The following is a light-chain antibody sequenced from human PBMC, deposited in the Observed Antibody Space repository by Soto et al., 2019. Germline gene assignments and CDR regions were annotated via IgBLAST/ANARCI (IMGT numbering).Light chain of an antibody. Sequence: QPVLTQPAPVSGSPGQSITLSCTGTSSDIGGYNYVSWYQQHPGKAPKLIIYDVSNRPSGVSNRFSGSKSGNTASLTISGLQAEDEADYYCSSYTSSSTLVFGTGTKVTV. CDR1: SSDIGGYNY. J-gene: IGLJ1*01. CDR2: DVS. CDR3: SSYTSSSTLV. V-gene: IGLV2-14*01.